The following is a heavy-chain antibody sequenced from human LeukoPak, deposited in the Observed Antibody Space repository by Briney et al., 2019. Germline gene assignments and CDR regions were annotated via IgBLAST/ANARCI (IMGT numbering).Heavy chain of an antibody. Sequence: PGGSLRLSCAASGFTFSSYAMHWVRQAPGKGLEWVAVISYDGSNKYYADSVKGRFTISRDNSKNTLYLQMNSLRAEDTAVYYCARESPRHDAFDIWGQGTMVTVSS. J-gene: IGHJ3*02. CDR2: ISYDGSNK. CDR1: GFTFSSYA. V-gene: IGHV3-30*04. CDR3: ARESPRHDAFDI.